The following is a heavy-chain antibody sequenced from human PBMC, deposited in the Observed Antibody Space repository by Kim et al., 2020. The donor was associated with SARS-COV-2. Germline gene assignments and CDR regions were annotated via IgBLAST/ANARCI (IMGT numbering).Heavy chain of an antibody. V-gene: IGHV3-74*01. J-gene: IGHJ4*02. Sequence: GGSLRLSCAASGFSFSEWWMDWVRQAPGKGPEWVARIDNDGTTTLYADSVKGRFTISRDNSKNTLYLQMTGLRADDTGVYYCTRGPFWGQGTPVTVSS. CDR3: TRGPF. CDR1: GFSFSEWW. CDR2: IDNDGTTT.